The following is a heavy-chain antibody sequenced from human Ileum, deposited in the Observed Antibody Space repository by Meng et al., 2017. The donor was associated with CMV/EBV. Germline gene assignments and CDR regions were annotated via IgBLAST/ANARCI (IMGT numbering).Heavy chain of an antibody. CDR1: GGSISSYY. V-gene: IGHV4-59*12. Sequence: SETLSLTCTVSGGSISSYYWSWIRQPPGKGLEWIGYIYYSGSTNYNPSLKSRVTISVDTSKNQFSLKLTSLTAADAAVYYCARGVADRETTTYFDYWGQGTLVTVSS. CDR3: ARGVADRETTTYFDY. J-gene: IGHJ4*02. CDR2: IYYSGST. D-gene: IGHD6-19*01.